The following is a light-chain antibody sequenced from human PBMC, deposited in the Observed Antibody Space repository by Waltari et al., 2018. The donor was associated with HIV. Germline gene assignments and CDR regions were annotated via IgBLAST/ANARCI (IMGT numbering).Light chain of an antibody. Sequence: QSALTQPASVSGSPGQSITISCTGTSSDVGIYNLVSWYQQYPGKAPKLMIYEGSKRPSGVSNRFSGSNSGNTASLTISGLQTEDEADYYCCSYAGSFGVFGGGTKLTVL. CDR1: SSDVGIYNL. CDR3: CSYAGSFGV. J-gene: IGLJ2*01. V-gene: IGLV2-23*01. CDR2: EGS.